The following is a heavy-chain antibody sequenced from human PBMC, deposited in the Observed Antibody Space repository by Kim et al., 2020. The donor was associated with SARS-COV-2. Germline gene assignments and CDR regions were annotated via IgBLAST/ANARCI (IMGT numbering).Heavy chain of an antibody. CDR1: GFTFNNFA. D-gene: IGHD3-10*01. Sequence: GGSLRLSCAASGFTFNNFALHWVRQAPGKALEWVSAISYEGSLKYSTDSVRGRFTISRDSSKNTLYLQMNSLRVEDTATYYCARAKGILALGRPLPGM. V-gene: IGHV3-30*04. CDR2: ISYEGSLK. CDR3: ARAKGILALGRPLPGM. J-gene: IGHJ6*01.